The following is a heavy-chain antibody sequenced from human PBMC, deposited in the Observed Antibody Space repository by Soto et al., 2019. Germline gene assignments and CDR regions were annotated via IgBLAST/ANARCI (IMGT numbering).Heavy chain of an antibody. V-gene: IGHV3-7*03. Sequence: EVQLVESGGDLVQPGGSLRLSCAASGFTFSTYWMSWVRQAPGKGLEWVANIKQDGSEKYYVDSVKGRFIISNDNAKNSLYLQMNSLRVEDTAVYYCVSGIAAGSFDYWGQGTLVTVSS. D-gene: IGHD6-13*01. CDR2: IKQDGSEK. CDR3: VSGIAAGSFDY. CDR1: GFTFSTYW. J-gene: IGHJ4*02.